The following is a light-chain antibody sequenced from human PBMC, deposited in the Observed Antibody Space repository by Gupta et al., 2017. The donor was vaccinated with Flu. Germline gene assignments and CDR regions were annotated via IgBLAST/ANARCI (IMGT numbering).Light chain of an antibody. CDR1: NIGTKN. V-gene: IGLV3-21*02. CDR2: EDT. CDR3: QVWDFDSDHVV. Sequence: YVLTQPPSLSVAPGQTATFTCAGKNIGTKNVHWYQQRPGQAPLLVVYEDTVRPTGIPERFSGSNSGNMATLTVIRVEAGDEADYYCQVWDFDSDHVVFGGGTKLTVL. J-gene: IGLJ2*01.